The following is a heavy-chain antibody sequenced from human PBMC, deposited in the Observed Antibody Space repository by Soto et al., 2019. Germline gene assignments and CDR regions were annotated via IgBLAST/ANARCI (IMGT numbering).Heavy chain of an antibody. Sequence: QVQLVQSGAEVKKPGSSVKVSCEASGGTFRSYGITWVRQAPGQGLEWMGGIITIFGTTNYAQKFQGRVTITAEESTNTAYMELSRLRSEATAVYYCARDYYDSSGYPGYWGQGPLVTVSS. CDR1: GGTFRSYG. D-gene: IGHD3-22*01. V-gene: IGHV1-69*01. CDR3: ARDYYDSSGYPGY. CDR2: IITIFGTT. J-gene: IGHJ4*02.